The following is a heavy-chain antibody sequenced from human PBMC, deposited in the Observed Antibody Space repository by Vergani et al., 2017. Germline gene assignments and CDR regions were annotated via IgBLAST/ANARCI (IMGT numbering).Heavy chain of an antibody. CDR2: ISTSSSYI. D-gene: IGHD1-14*01. J-gene: IGHJ4*02. CDR3: ARNTRGPEGADY. Sequence: EVQLVESGGGLVKPGGSLRLSCAASGFTFSTYAMNWVRQAPGKGLEWVSSISTSSSYIYYADSVKGRFTISRDNAKNSLYLQMNNLRAEETAVYYCARNTRGPEGADYWGQGTLVTVSS. V-gene: IGHV3-21*02. CDR1: GFTFSTYA.